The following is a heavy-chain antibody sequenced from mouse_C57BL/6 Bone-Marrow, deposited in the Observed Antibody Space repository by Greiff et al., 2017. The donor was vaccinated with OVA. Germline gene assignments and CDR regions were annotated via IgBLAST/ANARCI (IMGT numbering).Heavy chain of an antibody. CDR3: ARSGGYYDAMDY. D-gene: IGHD2-2*01. CDR1: GYPFTSSW. Sequence: VQLQQPGAELVKPGASVKMSCKASGYPFTSSWITWVKQRPGQGLEWIGDIYPGSGSTNYNEKFKSKATLTVDTSSSTAYMQLSSLTSEDSAVYYCARSGGYYDAMDYWGQGTSVTVSS. J-gene: IGHJ4*01. V-gene: IGHV1-55*01. CDR2: IYPGSGST.